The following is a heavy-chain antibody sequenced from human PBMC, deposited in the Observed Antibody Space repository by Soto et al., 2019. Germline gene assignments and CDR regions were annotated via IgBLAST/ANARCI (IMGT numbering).Heavy chain of an antibody. Sequence: EVQLVESGGGLVKPGGSLRLSCAASGFTFKTYSMNWVRQAPGKGLEWVSSISSGSTYIHYADSVKGRFIISSDNAKNSLYLQMNSLRAEDTAVYYCASAQGRFGESRDYWGQGTLVTVSS. D-gene: IGHD3-10*01. V-gene: IGHV3-21*02. J-gene: IGHJ4*02. CDR3: ASAQGRFGESRDY. CDR2: ISSGSTYI. CDR1: GFTFKTYS.